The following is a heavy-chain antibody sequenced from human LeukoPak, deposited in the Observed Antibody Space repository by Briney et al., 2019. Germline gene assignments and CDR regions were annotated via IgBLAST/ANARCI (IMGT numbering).Heavy chain of an antibody. CDR2: IRQDGGDK. Sequence: GGSLRLSCAASVFTFSSYWMTWVRQAPGKGREWVANIRQDGGDKYYVDSVKGRFTISRDNAKNSLFLQMNSLRGEDTAVYYCERDSYTNTWHFQDEDYWGQGTLVTVSS. J-gene: IGHJ4*02. CDR1: VFTFSSYW. D-gene: IGHD2-2*02. CDR3: ERDSYTNTWHFQDEDY. V-gene: IGHV3-7*01.